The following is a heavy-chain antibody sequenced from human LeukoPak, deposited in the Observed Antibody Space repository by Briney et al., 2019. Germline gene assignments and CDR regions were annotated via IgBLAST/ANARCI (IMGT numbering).Heavy chain of an antibody. J-gene: IGHJ4*02. Sequence: PSETLSLTCTVSGGSISSNAYYWAWIRQPPGKGLEWIGYIYYSGSTNYNPSLKSRVTISVDTSKNQFSLKLSSVTAADTAVYYCAREAPYYYDSSGYYHLRLFDYWGQGTLVTVSS. CDR2: IYYSGST. CDR1: GGSISSNAYY. CDR3: AREAPYYYDSSGYYHLRLFDY. D-gene: IGHD3-22*01. V-gene: IGHV4-61*08.